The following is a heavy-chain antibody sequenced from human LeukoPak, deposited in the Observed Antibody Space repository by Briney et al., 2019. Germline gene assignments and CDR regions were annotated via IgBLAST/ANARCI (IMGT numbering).Heavy chain of an antibody. D-gene: IGHD2-21*01. V-gene: IGHV3-66*04. CDR3: ARQGFDSGFDY. J-gene: IGHJ4*01. Sequence: GGSLRLSCTASGFSFSRYYMSWVRQAPGKGLEWISVLSSGGDTYYADSVKDRFGVSRDSSSETLFLQMNSLRVDDTAVYYCARQGFDSGFDYWGHGTTVTVSS. CDR1: GFSFSRYY. CDR2: LSSGGDT.